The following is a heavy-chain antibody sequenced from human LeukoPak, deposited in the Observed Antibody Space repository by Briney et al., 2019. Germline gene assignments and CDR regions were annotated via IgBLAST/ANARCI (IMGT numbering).Heavy chain of an antibody. CDR3: ASGTFDDYGDYDRGDYFDH. V-gene: IGHV4-39*02. Sequence: SETLSLTCTVSGASISSSSSSWGWVRQPPGKGPEWIGSIYYSGLTYDNPSLKSRVSISVGPSKNHFSLKVSSATAADTAVYYCASGTFDDYGDYDRGDYFDHWGQGTLVTVSS. CDR1: GASISSSSSS. D-gene: IGHD4-17*01. J-gene: IGHJ4*02. CDR2: IYYSGLT.